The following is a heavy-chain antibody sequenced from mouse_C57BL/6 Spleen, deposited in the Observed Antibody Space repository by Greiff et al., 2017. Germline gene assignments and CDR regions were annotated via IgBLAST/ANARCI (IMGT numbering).Heavy chain of an antibody. CDR2: INPSNGGT. J-gene: IGHJ4*01. V-gene: IGHV1-53*01. Sequence: QVHVKQPGTELVKPGASVKLSCKASGYTFTSYWMHWVKQRSGQGLEWIGNINPSNGGTNYNEKFKSKATLTVDKSSSTAYMQLSSLTSEDSAVYYCASYYGNSPSYAMDYWGQGTSVTVSS. CDR3: ASYYGNSPSYAMDY. CDR1: GYTFTSYW. D-gene: IGHD2-10*01.